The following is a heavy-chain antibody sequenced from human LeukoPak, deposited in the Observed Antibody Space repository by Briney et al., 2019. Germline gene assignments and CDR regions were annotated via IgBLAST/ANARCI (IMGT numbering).Heavy chain of an antibody. V-gene: IGHV4-39*07. Sequence: SETLSLTCTVSGGSISSGDYYWSWIRQPPGKGLEWIGEINHSGSTNYNPSLKSRVTISVDTSKNQFSLKLSSVTAADTAVYYCARSQVVGVNNDYGDYVPSYYFDYWGQGTLVTVSS. J-gene: IGHJ4*02. CDR1: GGSISSGDYY. D-gene: IGHD4-17*01. CDR3: ARSQVVGVNNDYGDYVPSYYFDY. CDR2: INHSGST.